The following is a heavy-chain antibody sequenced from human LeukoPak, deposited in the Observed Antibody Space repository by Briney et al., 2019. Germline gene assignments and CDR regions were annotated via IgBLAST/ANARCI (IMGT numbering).Heavy chain of an antibody. V-gene: IGHV4-30-4*08. Sequence: PPQTLSLTCTVSGGSISSGDYYWSWIRQPPGKGLEWIGYIYYSGSTYYNPSLKSRVTISVDTSKNQFSLKLSFVTAADTAVYYCARGRFLEWSPLDYWGQGTLVTVSS. CDR1: GGSISSGDYY. CDR2: IYYSGST. J-gene: IGHJ4*02. D-gene: IGHD3-3*01. CDR3: ARGRFLEWSPLDY.